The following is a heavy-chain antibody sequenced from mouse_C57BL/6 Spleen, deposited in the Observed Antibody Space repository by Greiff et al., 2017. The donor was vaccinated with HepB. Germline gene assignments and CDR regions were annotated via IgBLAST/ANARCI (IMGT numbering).Heavy chain of an antibody. V-gene: IGHV1-64*01. J-gene: IGHJ2*01. CDR2: IHPNSGST. Sequence: VQLQQPGAELVKPGASVKLSCMASGYTFTSYWMPWVKQRPGQGLEWIGMIHPNSGSTNYNEKFKSKATLTVDKSNSTAYMQLSSLTSEDTAEYNGARQDATGEARLYYFDYWGQGTTLTVSS. CDR1: GYTFTSYW. D-gene: IGHD1-1*01. CDR3: ARQDATGEARLYYFDY.